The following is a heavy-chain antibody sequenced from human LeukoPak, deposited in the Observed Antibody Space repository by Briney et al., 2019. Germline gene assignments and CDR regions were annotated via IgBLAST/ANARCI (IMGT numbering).Heavy chain of an antibody. V-gene: IGHV4-34*01. J-gene: IGHJ4*02. D-gene: IGHD3-16*01. CDR3: GRQRAAIWGFDS. CDR2: INHSRST. Sequence: SETLSLTCAVCGGSFSGYYWSWIRQSPGKGLEWIGEINHSRSTNYNPSLKSRVTISVDTSKNQFSLKLSSVTAADTAVYYCGRQRAAIWGFDSWGQGTLVTVSS. CDR1: GGSFSGYY.